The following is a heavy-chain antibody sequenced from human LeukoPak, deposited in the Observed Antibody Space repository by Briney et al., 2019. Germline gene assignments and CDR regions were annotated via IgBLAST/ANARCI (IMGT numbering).Heavy chain of an antibody. CDR1: GFTFSDYW. Sequence: GGSLRLSCAASGFTFSDYWMHWVRQVPGKGLVWVSRINISGSSTTYADYVKGRFTISRDNAKNTLYLQMGSLRAEDTGVYYCARSNHADDFWGQGTLVTVSS. CDR3: ARSNHADDF. J-gene: IGHJ4*02. V-gene: IGHV3-74*03. D-gene: IGHD1-14*01. CDR2: INISGSST.